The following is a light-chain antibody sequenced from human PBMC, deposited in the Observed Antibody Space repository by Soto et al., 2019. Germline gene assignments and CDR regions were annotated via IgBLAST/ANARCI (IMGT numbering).Light chain of an antibody. V-gene: IGKV1-8*01. CDR2: AAS. J-gene: IGKJ4*01. Sequence: IPMTQSPSSLSASTGDRVTVTCRASQGISSYLAWYQQKPGKAPKLLIYAASTLQSGVPSRFSGSGSGTDFTLTISCLQSEDFATYYCQQYYSYPSFGGGTKLDI. CDR1: QGISSY. CDR3: QQYYSYPS.